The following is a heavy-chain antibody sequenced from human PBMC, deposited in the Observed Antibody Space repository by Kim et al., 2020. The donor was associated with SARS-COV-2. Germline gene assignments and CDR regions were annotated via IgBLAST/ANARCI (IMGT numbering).Heavy chain of an antibody. CDR2: IYPGDSDT. V-gene: IGHV5-51*01. CDR3: ARHHGGFGELLELDY. Sequence: GESLKISCKGSGYSFTSYWIGWVRQMPGKGLEWMGIIYPGDSDTRYSPSFQGQVTISADKSISTAYLQWSSLKASDTAMYYCARHHGGFGELLELDYWGQETLVTVSS. J-gene: IGHJ4*02. CDR1: GYSFTSYW. D-gene: IGHD3-10*01.